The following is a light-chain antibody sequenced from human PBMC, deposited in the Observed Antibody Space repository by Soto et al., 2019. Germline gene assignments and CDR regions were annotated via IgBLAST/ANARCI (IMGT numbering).Light chain of an antibody. V-gene: IGLV1-44*01. CDR2: SNS. J-gene: IGLJ3*02. Sequence: QSVLTQPPSASGTPGQRVTISCSGSSSNIGSTTVNWYQQLPETAPKLLIYSNSQRPSGVPDRFSGSKSGTSASLAISGLQSEDEADYYCAAWDDSLNAWVLGGGTKLTVL. CDR3: AAWDDSLNAWV. CDR1: SSNIGSTT.